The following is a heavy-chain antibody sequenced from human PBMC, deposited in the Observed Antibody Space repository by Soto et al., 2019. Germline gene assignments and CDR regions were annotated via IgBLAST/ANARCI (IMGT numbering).Heavy chain of an antibody. J-gene: IGHJ6*02. CDR3: AKDRGIYCSSTSCYLNYYYGMDV. CDR2: ISYDGSNK. Sequence: GSLRLSCAASGFTFSSYGMHWVRQAPGKGLEWVAVISYDGSNKYYADSVKGRFTISRDNSKNTLYLQMNSLRAEDTAVYYCAKDRGIYCSSTSCYLNYYYGMDVWGQGTTVTVSS. V-gene: IGHV3-30*18. CDR1: GFTFSSYG. D-gene: IGHD2-2*01.